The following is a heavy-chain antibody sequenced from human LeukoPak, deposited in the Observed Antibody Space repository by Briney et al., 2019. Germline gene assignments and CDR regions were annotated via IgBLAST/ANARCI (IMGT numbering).Heavy chain of an antibody. J-gene: IGHJ1*01. D-gene: IGHD6-19*01. V-gene: IGHV4-38-2*02. Sequence: SETLSLTCTVSGDSISSGYYWGWIRQPPGKGLEWIGSIHHSGSTYYNPSLKSRVTMSVDTSKNQFSLKLSSVTAADTAMYYCARDSSSGYYPGLYFQHWGQGTLVTVSS. CDR2: IHHSGST. CDR1: GDSISSGYY. CDR3: ARDSSSGYYPGLYFQH.